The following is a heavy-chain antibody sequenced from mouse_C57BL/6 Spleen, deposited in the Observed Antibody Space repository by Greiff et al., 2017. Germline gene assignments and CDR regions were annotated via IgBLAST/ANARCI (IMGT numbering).Heavy chain of an antibody. D-gene: IGHD1-1*01. Sequence: QVQLQQPGAELVKPGASVKMSCKASGYTFTSYWITWVKQRPGQGLEWIGDLYPGSGSTNYNEKFKSKATLTVDTSSSTAYMQLSSLTSEDSAVYYCARTFYYGSCHFDYWGQGTTLTVSS. CDR2: LYPGSGST. J-gene: IGHJ2*01. CDR3: ARTFYYGSCHFDY. V-gene: IGHV1-55*01. CDR1: GYTFTSYW.